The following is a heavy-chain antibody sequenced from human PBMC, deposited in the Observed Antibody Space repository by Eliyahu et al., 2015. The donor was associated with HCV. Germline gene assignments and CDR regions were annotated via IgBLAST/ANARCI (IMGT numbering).Heavy chain of an antibody. V-gene: IGHV1-8*01. CDR3: ARLDLRFLEWLLPDYYYYGMDV. Sequence: QVQLVQSGAEVKKPGASVKVSCXASGYTFTSYXFNWVXQATGQGLEWMGWMNPNSGNTGYAQKFQGRVTMTRNTSISTAYMELSSLRSEDTAVYYCARLDLRFLEWLLPDYYYYGMDVWGQGTTVTVSS. CDR1: GYTFTSYX. CDR2: MNPNSGNT. D-gene: IGHD3-3*01. J-gene: IGHJ6*02.